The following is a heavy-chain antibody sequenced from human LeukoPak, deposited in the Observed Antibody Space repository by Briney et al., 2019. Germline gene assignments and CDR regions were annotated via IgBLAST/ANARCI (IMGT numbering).Heavy chain of an antibody. CDR3: ARESYYYDSSGYYSRKPFDY. CDR1: GFTFSSYD. D-gene: IGHD3-22*01. V-gene: IGHV3-30*19. CDR2: ISYDGSNK. J-gene: IGHJ4*02. Sequence: GGSLRLSCAASGFTFSSYDMHWVRRAPGKGLEWVAVISYDGSNKYYADSVKGRFTISRDNSKNTLYLQMNSLRAEDTAVYYCARESYYYDSSGYYSRKPFDYWGQGTLVTVSS.